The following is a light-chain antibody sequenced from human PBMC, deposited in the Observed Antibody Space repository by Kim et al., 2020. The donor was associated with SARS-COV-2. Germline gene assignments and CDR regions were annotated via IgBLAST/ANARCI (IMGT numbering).Light chain of an antibody. J-gene: IGLJ3*02. CDR3: CSYAGTSAWV. V-gene: IGLV2-11*01. Sequence: GQSVTISCTGATSDIGSYNFVSWYHHLPGKAPKFILYDVNKRPSGVPDRFSGSKSGNTASLTISGLQAEDDGDFFCCSYAGTSAWVFGGGTQLTVL. CDR1: TSDIGSYNF. CDR2: DVN.